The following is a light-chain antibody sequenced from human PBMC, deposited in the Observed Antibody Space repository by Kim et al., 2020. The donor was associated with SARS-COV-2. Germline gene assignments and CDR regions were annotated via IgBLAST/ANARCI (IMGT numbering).Light chain of an antibody. CDR1: SKDVGRYNY. CDR2: DVS. J-gene: IGLJ3*02. V-gene: IGLV2-14*04. CDR3: SSYTSSSTWM. Sequence: GQSITISCTGTSKDVGRYNYVSWYQQHPGKAPKLLIYDVSKRPSGVSNRFSGSKSGNTASLTISGLQAEDEADYYCSSYTSSSTWMFGGGTQLTVL.